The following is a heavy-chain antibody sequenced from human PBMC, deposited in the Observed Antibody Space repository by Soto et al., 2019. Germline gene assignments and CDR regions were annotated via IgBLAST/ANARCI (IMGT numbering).Heavy chain of an antibody. D-gene: IGHD2-2*01. V-gene: IGHV3-30-3*01. Sequence: QPGGSLRLSCAASGFTFSSYAMHWVRQAPGKGLEWVAVISYDGSNKYYADSVKGRFTISRDNSKNTLYLQMNSLRPEDTAVYYCARPLGYCTSTSCYYYDGRDGWGQGTTATVSS. CDR2: ISYDGSNK. CDR3: ARPLGYCTSTSCYYYDGRDG. CDR1: GFTFSSYA. J-gene: IGHJ6*02.